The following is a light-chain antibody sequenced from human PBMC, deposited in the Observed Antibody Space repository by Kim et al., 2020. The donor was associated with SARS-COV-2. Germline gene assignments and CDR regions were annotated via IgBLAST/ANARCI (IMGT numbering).Light chain of an antibody. Sequence: SYELTQPPSVSVSPGQTATITCSGDELGYKYACWYQQKAGQSPVLVIYEDNKRPSGIPERFSGSNSGSTATLTISGTQAMDEADYYCQTWDRSSQWVFGG. CDR2: EDN. CDR1: ELGYKY. V-gene: IGLV3-1*01. J-gene: IGLJ3*02. CDR3: QTWDRSSQWV.